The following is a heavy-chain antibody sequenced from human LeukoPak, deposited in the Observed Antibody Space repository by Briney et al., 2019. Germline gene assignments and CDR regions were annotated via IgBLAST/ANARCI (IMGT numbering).Heavy chain of an antibody. D-gene: IGHD3-22*01. V-gene: IGHV1-69*05. CDR2: IIPIFGTA. CDR1: GGTFSSYA. Sequence: ASVKVSCKASGGTFSSYAISWVRQAPGQGLEWMARIIPIFGTANYAQKFQGRVTITTDESTSTAYMELSSLRSEDTAVYYCASYDSSGYYKLGPFDYWGQGTLVTVSS. CDR3: ASYDSSGYYKLGPFDY. J-gene: IGHJ4*02.